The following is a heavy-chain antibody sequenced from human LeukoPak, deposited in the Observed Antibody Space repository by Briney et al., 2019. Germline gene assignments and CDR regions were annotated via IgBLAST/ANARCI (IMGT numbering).Heavy chain of an antibody. CDR2: IPYDASDK. D-gene: IGHD6-13*01. CDR3: AKGAWAADGPMGNNFAS. Sequence: GGSLRLSCVASGFRFSDYGMHWVRQAPGKGLEWVAFIPYDASDKYYADSMKGRFTISRDNSNNTLTLHMNSLRTEDTSIYFCAKGAWAADGPMGNNFASWGQGSLVTVSS. CDR1: GFRFSDYG. V-gene: IGHV3-30*02. J-gene: IGHJ4*02.